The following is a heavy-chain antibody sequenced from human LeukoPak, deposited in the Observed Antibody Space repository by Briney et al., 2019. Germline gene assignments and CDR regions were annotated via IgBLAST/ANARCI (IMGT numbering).Heavy chain of an antibody. Sequence: GGSLRLSCAASGFTFSSYSMNWVRQAPGKGLEWVSYISSSSNTIYYADSVKGRFTISRDNSKNTLYLQMNSLRAEDTAVYYCAREGGAGGTIDYWGQGTLVTVSS. J-gene: IGHJ4*02. CDR1: GFTFSSYS. CDR3: AREGGAGGTIDY. V-gene: IGHV3-48*01. CDR2: ISSSSNTI. D-gene: IGHD2-8*01.